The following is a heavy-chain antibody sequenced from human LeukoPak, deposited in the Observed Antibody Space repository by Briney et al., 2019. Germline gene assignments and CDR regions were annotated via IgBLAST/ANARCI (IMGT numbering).Heavy chain of an antibody. Sequence: GGSLRLSCTGSGFAIPNDGMAWVRQAPGKGLEWISSIGAGVTGKYYAASVRGRFTISKDNSKKTVFLQMNSLRAEDTALYYCAKSIDSGGYHLGDSWGQGTLVIVSS. V-gene: IGHV3-23*01. D-gene: IGHD3-22*01. CDR2: IGAGVTGK. CDR1: GFAIPNDG. CDR3: AKSIDSGGYHLGDS. J-gene: IGHJ4*02.